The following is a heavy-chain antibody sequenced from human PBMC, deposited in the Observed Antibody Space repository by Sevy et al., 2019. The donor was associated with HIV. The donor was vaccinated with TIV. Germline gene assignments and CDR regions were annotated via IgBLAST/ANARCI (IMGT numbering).Heavy chain of an antibody. D-gene: IGHD5-12*01. J-gene: IGHJ4*02. Sequence: SETLSLTCAVYGGSFSGYYWSWIRQPPGKGLEWIGEINHSGSTNYNPSLKSRVTISVDTSKNQFSLKLSSVTAADTAVYYCARVGYSGYAIPRDYFDYWGQGTLVTVSS. CDR2: INHSGST. CDR1: GGSFSGYY. V-gene: IGHV4-34*01. CDR3: ARVGYSGYAIPRDYFDY.